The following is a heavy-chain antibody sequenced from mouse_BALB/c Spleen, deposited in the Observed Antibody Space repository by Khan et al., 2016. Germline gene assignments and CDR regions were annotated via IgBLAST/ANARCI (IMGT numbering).Heavy chain of an antibody. Sequence: VQLQQSGAELVKPGASVKLSCTASGFNIKDTYMHWVKQRPEQGLEWIGRIDPGNGNTKYDPKFQGKATITADTSSNTAYLQPSSLTSEDTAVYYCAREHRGWYFDVWGAGTTVTVSS. V-gene: IGHV14-3*02. CDR1: GFNIKDTY. J-gene: IGHJ1*01. CDR3: AREHRGWYFDV. CDR2: IDPGNGNT.